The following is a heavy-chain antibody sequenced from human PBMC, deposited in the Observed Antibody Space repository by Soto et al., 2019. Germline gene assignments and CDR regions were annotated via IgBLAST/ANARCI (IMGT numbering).Heavy chain of an antibody. CDR1: AFTFSSYS. V-gene: IGHV3-48*01. CDR3: ARGWSSSSLSAFDI. D-gene: IGHD6-13*01. CDR2: ISSSSGTI. Sequence: GGSLRLSCAASAFTFSSYSTNWVRQAPGKGLEWVSYISSSSGTIYYADSVKGRFTISRDNVKNSLYLQMNSLRAEDTAVYYCARGWSSSSLSAFDIWGQGTMVTVSS. J-gene: IGHJ3*02.